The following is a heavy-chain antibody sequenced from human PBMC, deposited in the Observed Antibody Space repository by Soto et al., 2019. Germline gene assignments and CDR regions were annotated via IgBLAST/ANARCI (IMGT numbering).Heavy chain of an antibody. V-gene: IGHV1-2*04. CDR1: GYTFTGYY. J-gene: IGHJ4*02. CDR2: INPNSGGT. D-gene: IGHD1-26*01. CDR3: ARVASGSYPPFDY. Sequence: QVQLVQSGAEVKKPGASVKVSCKASGYTFTGYYMHWVRQAPGQGLEWMGWINPNSGGTNYAQKSQGWVTMTRETSISTAYMELSRLRSDDTAVYYCARVASGSYPPFDYWGQGTLVTVSS.